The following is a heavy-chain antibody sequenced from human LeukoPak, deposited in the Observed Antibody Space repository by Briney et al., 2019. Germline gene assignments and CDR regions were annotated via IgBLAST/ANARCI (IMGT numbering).Heavy chain of an antibody. CDR2: IKQDASER. J-gene: IGHJ4*02. Sequence: GGSLRLSCAASGFTFSGFSMSWVRLSPTKGLEWVANIKQDASERYYVDSVKGRFTISRDNAKNSLSLQMNNLRVEDTAVYYCARAGSHWHYVYWGQGTVVTVSS. D-gene: IGHD3-10*01. CDR1: GFTFSGFS. CDR3: ARAGSHWHYVY. V-gene: IGHV3-7*01.